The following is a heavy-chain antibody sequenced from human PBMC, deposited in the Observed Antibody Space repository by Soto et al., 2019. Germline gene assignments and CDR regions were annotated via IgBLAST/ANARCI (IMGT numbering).Heavy chain of an antibody. CDR1: GFTLSSYG. Sequence: QVQLVVSGGGVVQPGRSLRLSCAASGFTLSSYGMHWGRQAPGKGLEWVAVIWSDGSNKYYVDSVKGRFTISRDNSKNPLDLQMNGLRAEDTAVYYCARAPAYYYDSSGAFGIWGQGTMVTVSS. V-gene: IGHV3-33*01. J-gene: IGHJ3*02. D-gene: IGHD3-22*01. CDR2: IWSDGSNK. CDR3: ARAPAYYYDSSGAFGI.